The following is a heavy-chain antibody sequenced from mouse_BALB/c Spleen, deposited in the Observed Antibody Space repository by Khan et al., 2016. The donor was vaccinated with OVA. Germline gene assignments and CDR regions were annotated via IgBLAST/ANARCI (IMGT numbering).Heavy chain of an antibody. CDR2: IFPGSVSN. J-gene: IGHJ3*01. CDR3: ARGGYGGFAY. D-gene: IGHD2-2*01. Sequence: QVQLKQSGGDLMKPGASVKISCKATGYTFSSYWIEWVKQRPGHGLEWIGQIFPGSVSNTYNEKFKGKATFTADTSSNTAYMQLSSLTSEDSAVYYCARGGYGGFAYWGQGTLVTVSA. CDR1: GYTFSSYW. V-gene: IGHV1-9*01.